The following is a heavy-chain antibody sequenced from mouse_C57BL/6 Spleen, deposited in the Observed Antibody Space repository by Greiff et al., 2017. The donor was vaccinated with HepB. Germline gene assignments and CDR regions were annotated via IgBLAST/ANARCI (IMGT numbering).Heavy chain of an antibody. D-gene: IGHD1-1*01. Sequence: VQLQQSGPVLVKPGASVKMSCKASGYTFTDYYMNWVKQSHGKSLEWIGVINPYNGGTSYNQKFKGKATLTVDKSSSTAYMELNSLTSEDSAVYYCARYPYYGSSYWYFDVWGTGTTVTVSS. CDR2: INPYNGGT. V-gene: IGHV1-19*01. J-gene: IGHJ1*03. CDR1: GYTFTDYY. CDR3: ARYPYYGSSYWYFDV.